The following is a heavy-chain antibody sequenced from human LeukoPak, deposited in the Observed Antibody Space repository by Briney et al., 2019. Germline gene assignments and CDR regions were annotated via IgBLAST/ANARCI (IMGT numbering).Heavy chain of an antibody. V-gene: IGHV3-20*04. CDR1: GFTLSTYA. CDR3: ARRGYSYGLNYYYYMDV. J-gene: IGHJ6*03. Sequence: GGSLRLSCAASGFTLSTYAMSWVRQTPGKGLEWVSGINWNGGSTGYADSVKGRFTISRDNAKNSLYLQMNSLRAEDTALYYCARRGYSYGLNYYYYMDVWGKGTTVTVSS. D-gene: IGHD5-18*01. CDR2: INWNGGST.